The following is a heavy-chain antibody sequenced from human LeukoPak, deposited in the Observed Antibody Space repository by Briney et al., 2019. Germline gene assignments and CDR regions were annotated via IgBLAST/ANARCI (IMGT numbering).Heavy chain of an antibody. CDR2: INHSGST. CDR1: GGSFSGYY. CDR3: ARPGYYDILTGYSYPRDY. J-gene: IGHJ4*02. V-gene: IGHV4-34*01. Sequence: SETLSLTCAVYGGSFSGYYWSWIRQPPGKGLEWIGEINHSGSTNYNPSLKSRVTISVDTSKNQFSLKLSSVTAADTAVYYCARPGYYDILTGYSYPRDYWGQGTLVTVSS. D-gene: IGHD3-9*01.